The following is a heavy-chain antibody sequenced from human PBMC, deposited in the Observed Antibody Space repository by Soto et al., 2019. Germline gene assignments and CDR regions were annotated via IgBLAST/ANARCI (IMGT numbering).Heavy chain of an antibody. J-gene: IGHJ6*03. Sequence: SETLSLTCTVSGGSISSYYWSWIRQPPGKGLEWIGYIYYSGSTNYNPSLKSRITISVDTSKNQFSLKLSSVTAADTAVYYCARDYSNAGGDYYYYMDVWGKGTTVTVSS. V-gene: IGHV4-59*12. D-gene: IGHD4-4*01. CDR2: IYYSGST. CDR3: ARDYSNAGGDYYYYMDV. CDR1: GGSISSYY.